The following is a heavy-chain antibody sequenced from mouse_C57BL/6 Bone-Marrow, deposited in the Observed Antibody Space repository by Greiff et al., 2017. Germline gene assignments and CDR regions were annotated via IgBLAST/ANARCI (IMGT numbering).Heavy chain of an antibody. CDR1: GFTFSSYA. D-gene: IGHD1-1*01. CDR2: ISDGGSYT. V-gene: IGHV5-4*01. CDR3: ARDLGTTVVAPDV. Sequence: EVQLVESGGGLVKPGGSLKLSCAASGFTFSSYAMSWVRQTPEKRLEWVATISDGGSYTYYPDNVKGRFTISRDNAKNNLYLQMSHLKSEDTAMYYCARDLGTTVVAPDVWGTGTTVTVSS. J-gene: IGHJ1*03.